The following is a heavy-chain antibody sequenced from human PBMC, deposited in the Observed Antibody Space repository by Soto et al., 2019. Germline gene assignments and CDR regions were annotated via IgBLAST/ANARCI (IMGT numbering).Heavy chain of an antibody. J-gene: IGHJ4*02. D-gene: IGHD3-22*01. CDR1: GGSVSSGSYY. CDR2: IYYSGST. CDR3: ARGYYYDSSGYYRTHFDY. V-gene: IGHV4-61*01. Sequence: SETLSLTCTVSGGSVSSGSYYWSWIRQPPGKGLEWIGYIYYSGSTYYNPSLKSRVTISVDTSKNQFSLKLSSVTAADTAVYYCARGYYYDSSGYYRTHFDYWGQGTLVTVSS.